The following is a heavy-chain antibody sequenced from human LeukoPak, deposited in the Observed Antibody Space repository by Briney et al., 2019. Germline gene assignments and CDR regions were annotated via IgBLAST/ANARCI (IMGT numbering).Heavy chain of an antibody. Sequence: SETLSLTCTVSGGSISNSYWSWIRQPAGKGLEWIGRIYSTGNTKYTPSLKSRVTMSVDTSRNQFSLELSSVTAADTAVYYCARDTRQPGAFDIWGQGTMVTVSS. CDR1: GGSISNSY. CDR2: IYSTGNT. J-gene: IGHJ3*02. D-gene: IGHD6-25*01. V-gene: IGHV4-4*07. CDR3: ARDTRQPGAFDI.